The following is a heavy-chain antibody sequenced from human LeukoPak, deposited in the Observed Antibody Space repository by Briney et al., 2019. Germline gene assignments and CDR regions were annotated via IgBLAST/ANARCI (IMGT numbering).Heavy chain of an antibody. Sequence: GASVKVSCKASGYTFTSYYMHWVRQAPGQGLEWMGIINPSGGSTSYAQKFQGRVTMTRDTSTSTVYMGLSSLRSEDTAVYYCARVSYGDYYFDYWGQGTLVTVSS. J-gene: IGHJ4*02. D-gene: IGHD4-17*01. CDR2: INPSGGST. V-gene: IGHV1-46*01. CDR1: GYTFTSYY. CDR3: ARVSYGDYYFDY.